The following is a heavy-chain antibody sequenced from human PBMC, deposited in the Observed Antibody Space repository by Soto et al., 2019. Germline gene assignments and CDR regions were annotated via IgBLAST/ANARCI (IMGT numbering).Heavy chain of an antibody. V-gene: IGHV1-2*04. J-gene: IGHJ5*02. CDR1: GYTFTGYY. CDR3: ARGGIAARLRPKNWFDP. CDR2: INPNSGGT. D-gene: IGHD6-6*01. Sequence: QVQLVQSGAEVKKPGASVKVSCKASGYTFTGYYMHWVRQAPGQGLEWMGWINPNSGGTNYAQKFQGWVTMTRDTSISTAYMELSRLRSDDTAVYYCARGGIAARLRPKNWFDPWGQGTLVTVSS.